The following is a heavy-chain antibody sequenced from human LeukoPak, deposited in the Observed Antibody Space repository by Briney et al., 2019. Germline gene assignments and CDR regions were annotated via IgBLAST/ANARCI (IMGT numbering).Heavy chain of an antibody. Sequence: GGSLRLSCAASGFTFSSYSMNWVRQAPGKGLEWVSAISGSGGSTYYADSVKGRFTISRDNSKSTLYLQMNSLRAEDTAVYYCAKAPLPYSSGWYYFQHWGQGTLVTVSS. D-gene: IGHD6-19*01. CDR3: AKAPLPYSSGWYYFQH. CDR2: ISGSGGST. V-gene: IGHV3-23*01. J-gene: IGHJ1*01. CDR1: GFTFSSYS.